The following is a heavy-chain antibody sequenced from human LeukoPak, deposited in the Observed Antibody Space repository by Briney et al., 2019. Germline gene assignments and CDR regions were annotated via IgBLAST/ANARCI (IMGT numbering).Heavy chain of an antibody. Sequence: SETLSLTCAVYGGSFSGYYWSWIRQPPGKGLEWIGEINHSGSTNYNPSLKSRVTISVDTSKNQFSLKLSSVTAADTAVYYCATSYSSGWYAGYCYYMDVWGKGTTVTVSS. CDR3: ATSYSSGWYAGYCYYMDV. CDR1: GGSFSGYY. J-gene: IGHJ6*03. V-gene: IGHV4-34*01. D-gene: IGHD6-19*01. CDR2: INHSGST.